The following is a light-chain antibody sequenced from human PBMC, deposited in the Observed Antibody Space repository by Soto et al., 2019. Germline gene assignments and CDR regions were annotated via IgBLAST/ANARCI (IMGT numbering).Light chain of an antibody. CDR3: QQYGRSPLT. J-gene: IGKJ4*01. CDR1: QSFGRTS. CDR2: GAS. Sequence: EIVLTQSPGTLSLSPGERATLSCRASQSFGRTSLAWYQQKPGQAPRLLIYGASSRATGIPDRFSGSGSGTNFTLTISKLGPEDCAVYYCQQYGRSPLTFGGGTKVEIK. V-gene: IGKV3-20*01.